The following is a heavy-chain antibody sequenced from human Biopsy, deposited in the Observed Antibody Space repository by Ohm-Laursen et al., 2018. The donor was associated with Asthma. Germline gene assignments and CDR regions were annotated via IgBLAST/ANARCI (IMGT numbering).Heavy chain of an antibody. CDR3: VRVWGGSAFDI. Sequence: SPRLSCTASGFRFEDYSMHWVRQVPRKGLEWVSGISWNSGSLEYADSVKGRFTVSRDNAKRTLYLQMNSLRAEDTALYYCVRVWGGSAFDIWGQGTMVTVSS. J-gene: IGHJ3*02. V-gene: IGHV3-9*01. D-gene: IGHD3-16*01. CDR2: ISWNSGSL. CDR1: GFRFEDYS.